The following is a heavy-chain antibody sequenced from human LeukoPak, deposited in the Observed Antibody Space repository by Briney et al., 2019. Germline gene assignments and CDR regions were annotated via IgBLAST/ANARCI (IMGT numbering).Heavy chain of an antibody. CDR1: GSTFSIYS. D-gene: IGHD6-13*01. Sequence: GGSLRLSYAASGSTFSIYSMNWVRQAPGKGLEWVSSISSSSSFIYYADSVKGRFTISRDNAKNSLYLQMNSLRAEDTAVYYCAREKSIAAAGLGAFDIWGQGTMVTVSS. V-gene: IGHV3-21*01. CDR3: AREKSIAAAGLGAFDI. J-gene: IGHJ3*02. CDR2: ISSSSSFI.